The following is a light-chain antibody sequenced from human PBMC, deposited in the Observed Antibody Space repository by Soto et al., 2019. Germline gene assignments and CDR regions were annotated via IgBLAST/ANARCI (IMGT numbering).Light chain of an antibody. Sequence: EIVLRQSPGTLSLCPGERATLSCRASQSVSSSYLAWYQQKPGQAPRLLIYGASSRATGIPDRFSGSGSGTDFTLTINRLEPEDFAVYYCEQYDKSITFGGGTKVDIK. CDR2: GAS. J-gene: IGKJ4*01. CDR1: QSVSSSY. V-gene: IGKV3-20*01. CDR3: EQYDKSIT.